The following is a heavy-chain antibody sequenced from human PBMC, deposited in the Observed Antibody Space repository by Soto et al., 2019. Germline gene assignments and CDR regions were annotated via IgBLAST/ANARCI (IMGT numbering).Heavy chain of an antibody. J-gene: IGHJ4*02. CDR1: GFTFSNYG. CDR2: ISSDRSNK. Sequence: GGSLRLSCAASGFTFSNYGMHWVRQAPGKGLEWVAVISSDRSNKYYADSAKGRFTISRDNSKNTLYLQMNSLRAEDTAVYYYAKSSGFYYGGFDYWGQGTLVTVSS. D-gene: IGHD3-22*01. CDR3: AKSSGFYYGGFDY. V-gene: IGHV3-30*18.